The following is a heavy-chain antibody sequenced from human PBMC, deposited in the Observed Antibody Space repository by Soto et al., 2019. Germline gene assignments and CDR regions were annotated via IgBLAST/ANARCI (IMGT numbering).Heavy chain of an antibody. V-gene: IGHV3-7*01. D-gene: IGHD1-7*01. CDR3: ARVSNWNYGRASGTELDY. CDR1: GFTFSSYW. J-gene: IGHJ4*02. Sequence: GGSLRLSCTASGFTFSSYWMSWVRQAPGKGLEWVANIKQDGSEKYYVDSVKGRFTISRDNAKNSLYLQMNSLRAEDTAVYYCARVSNWNYGRASGTELDYWGQGTLVTVSS. CDR2: IKQDGSEK.